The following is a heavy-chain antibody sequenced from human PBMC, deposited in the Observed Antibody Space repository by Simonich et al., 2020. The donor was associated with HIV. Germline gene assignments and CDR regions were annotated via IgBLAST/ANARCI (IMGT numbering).Heavy chain of an antibody. Sequence: EVQLVESGGGLVKPGGSLRLSCAASGFTFSTYSMNWVRQAPGKGLGWVSSISSTSTNIYYANSVNGRFTISRDNAKNSLYLQMNSLRAEDTAVYYCARDPSDYFDTSGYYHGHFDYWGQGTLVTVSS. CDR2: ISSTSTNI. CDR3: ARDPSDYFDTSGYYHGHFDY. V-gene: IGHV3-21*01. CDR1: GFTFSTYS. D-gene: IGHD3-22*01. J-gene: IGHJ4*02.